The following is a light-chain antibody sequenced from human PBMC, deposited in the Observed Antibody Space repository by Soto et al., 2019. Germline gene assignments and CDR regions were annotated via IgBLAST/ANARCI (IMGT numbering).Light chain of an antibody. V-gene: IGKV1-6*01. CDR1: EGIKNE. CDR3: LQDYSYPRT. J-gene: IGKJ1*01. CDR2: AAS. Sequence: AIQMTQSPPSLSASVGDRVTITCRASEGIKNELGWYQQKPGKAPKLLIYAASTLHSGVPSRFSGRGSATDFTLTISSLQPEDFATYDCLQDYSYPRTFGQGTEVELK.